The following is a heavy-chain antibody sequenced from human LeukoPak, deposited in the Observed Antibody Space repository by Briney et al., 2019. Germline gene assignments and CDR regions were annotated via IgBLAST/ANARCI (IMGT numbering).Heavy chain of an antibody. V-gene: IGHV1-2*02. D-gene: IGHD3-10*01. CDR3: ARDGEYGTGSYYRGSFDY. Sequence: ASVKVSCKASGYSFTAFYIHWVRQAPGQGLEWMGWIHPRSGDTRYAQKFQGRVTMARDTSISTVYMDLSSLGSDDTAVYYCARDGEYGTGSYYRGSFDYWGHGILVTVSS. J-gene: IGHJ4*01. CDR2: IHPRSGDT. CDR1: GYSFTAFY.